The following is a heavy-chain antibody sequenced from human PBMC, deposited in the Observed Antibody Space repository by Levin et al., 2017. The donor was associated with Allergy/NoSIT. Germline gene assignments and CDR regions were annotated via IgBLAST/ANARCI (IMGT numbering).Heavy chain of an antibody. CDR2: MNPSNGNT. Sequence: ASVKVSCKTSGYSFSNYGINWVRQATGQGLEWMGWMNPSNGNTGFAQKFQGRVTLTRDTSITTAYMEVDSLRSEDTAVYYCARARGDCAAIDYWGQGTLVTVSS. J-gene: IGHJ4*02. CDR1: GYSFSNYG. V-gene: IGHV1-8*01. CDR3: ARARGDCAAIDY. D-gene: IGHD2-21*02.